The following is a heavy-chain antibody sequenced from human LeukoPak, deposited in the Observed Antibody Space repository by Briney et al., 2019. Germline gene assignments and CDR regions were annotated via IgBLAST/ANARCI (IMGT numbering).Heavy chain of an antibody. CDR1: GYTFTSYY. CDR3: ATVFGAFDI. CDR2: FDPEDGET. Sequence: GASVKVSCKASGYTFTSYYMHWVRQAPGKGLEWMGGFDPEDGETIYAQKFQGRVTMTEDTSTDTAYMELSSLRSEDTAVYYCATVFGAFDIWGQGTMVTVSS. J-gene: IGHJ3*02. D-gene: IGHD3-16*01. V-gene: IGHV1-24*01.